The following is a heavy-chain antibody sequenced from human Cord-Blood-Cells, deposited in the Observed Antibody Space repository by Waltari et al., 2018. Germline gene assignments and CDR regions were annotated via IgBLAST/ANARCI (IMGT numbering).Heavy chain of an antibody. J-gene: IGHJ3*02. CDR3: ARAIAAAGAFDI. Sequence: QVQLQESGPGLVKPSETLSLTCTVSGGSISSYYLSWIRQPPGKGLEWIGYIYYSGSTNYNPSLKSRVTISVDTSKNQFSLKLSSVTAADTAVYYCARAIAAAGAFDIWGQGTMVTVSS. D-gene: IGHD6-13*01. CDR2: IYYSGST. V-gene: IGHV4-59*01. CDR1: GGSISSYY.